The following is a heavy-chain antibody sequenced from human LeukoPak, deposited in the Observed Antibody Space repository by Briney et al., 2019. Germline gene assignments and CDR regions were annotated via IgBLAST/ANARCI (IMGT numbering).Heavy chain of an antibody. V-gene: IGHV1-18*01. D-gene: IGHD3-9*01. CDR2: ISAYNGNT. J-gene: IGHJ4*02. Sequence: ASVKVSCKASGYTFTSYISWVRQAPGQGLEWMGWISAYNGNTNYAQKLQGRVTMTTDTSTSTAYMELRSLRSDDKAVYYCARDGEGTYYDILTGYYDYWSQGTLVTVSS. CDR3: ARDGEGTYYDILTGYYDY. CDR1: GYTFTSY.